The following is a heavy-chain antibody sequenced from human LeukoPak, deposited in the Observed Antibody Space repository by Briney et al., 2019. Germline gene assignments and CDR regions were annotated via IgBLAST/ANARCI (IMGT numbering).Heavy chain of an antibody. CDR3: ARRGYYYDSPLDY. CDR2: ICYSGIT. CDR1: GGSISSSSYY. Sequence: SETLSLACTVSGGSISSSSYYWGWIRQPPGKGLEWFGSICYSGITYYNPSLKSRVTISVDTSKNQFSLKLSSVTAADTALYYCARRGYYYDSPLDYWGQGTLVTVSS. D-gene: IGHD3-22*01. J-gene: IGHJ4*02. V-gene: IGHV4-39*01.